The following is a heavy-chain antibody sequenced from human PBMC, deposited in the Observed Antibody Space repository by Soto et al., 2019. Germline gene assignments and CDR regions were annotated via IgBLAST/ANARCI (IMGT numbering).Heavy chain of an antibody. V-gene: IGHV6-1*01. D-gene: IGHD6-19*01. CDR2: TYYRTKWYN. J-gene: IGHJ3*02. CDR1: GDSVSSNSAA. CDR3: ARSIAVADDAFDI. Sequence: SQTLSLTCAIAGDSVSSNSAAWNWIRQSPSRGLEWLGRTYYRTKWYNDNAVSVKSRITINPDTSKNQFSLQLNSVTPEDTAVYYCARSIAVADDAFDIWGQGTMVTVSS.